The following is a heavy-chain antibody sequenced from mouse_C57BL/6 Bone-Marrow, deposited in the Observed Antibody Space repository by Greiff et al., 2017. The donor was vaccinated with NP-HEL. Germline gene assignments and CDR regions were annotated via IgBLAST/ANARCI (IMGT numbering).Heavy chain of an antibody. V-gene: IGHV5-9*04. CDR1: GFTFSSYT. Sequence: EVQVVESGGGLVKPGGSLKLSCAASGFTFSSYTMSWVRQTPEKRLEWVATISGGGGNTYYPDSVKGRFTISRDNAKNTLYLQMSSLRSEDTAVDYCARRGYYYFDYWGQGTTLTVSS. D-gene: IGHD3-1*01. CDR3: ARRGYYYFDY. CDR2: ISGGGGNT. J-gene: IGHJ2*01.